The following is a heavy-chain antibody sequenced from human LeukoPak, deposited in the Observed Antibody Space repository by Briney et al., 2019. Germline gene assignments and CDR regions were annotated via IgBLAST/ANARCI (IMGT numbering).Heavy chain of an antibody. D-gene: IGHD6-19*01. V-gene: IGHV3-53*01. Sequence: GGSLRLSCAASGLTVSSNYMSWVRPAPGKGLEWVSVIYRGGSTYYADFVKGRFTISRDNSKNTLFLQMNSLTAEDTAMFYCARSRLDAFDIWGQGTMVTVSS. CDR1: GLTVSSNY. J-gene: IGHJ3*02. CDR3: ARSRLDAFDI. CDR2: IYRGGST.